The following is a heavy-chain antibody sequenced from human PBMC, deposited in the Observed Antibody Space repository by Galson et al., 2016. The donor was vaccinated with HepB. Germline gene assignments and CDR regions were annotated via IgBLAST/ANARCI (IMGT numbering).Heavy chain of an antibody. CDR3: ARSPTGMGELWVFLDY. CDR1: GNTFINYA. J-gene: IGHJ4*02. V-gene: IGHV1-69*13. D-gene: IGHD3-16*01. CDR2: IIPIFGTA. Sequence: SVKVSCKASGNTFINYAINWVRQAPGQGLEWMGGIIPIFGTANYAQKFQGRVTMTADESTNTVSMELSSLRSEDTAVYYCARSPTGMGELWVFLDYWGQGTLVTVSS.